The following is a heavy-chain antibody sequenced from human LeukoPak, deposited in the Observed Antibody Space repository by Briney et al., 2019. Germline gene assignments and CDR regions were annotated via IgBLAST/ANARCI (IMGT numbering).Heavy chain of an antibody. Sequence: SETLSLTCTVSGGXIASYYWSWIRQPAGKGLEWIGRIYGSGSTNYNPSLWGRVTMSVDTSKNQVSLNLSSVTAADTAFYYCARDLGGLYYDSSGTDYWGQGTLVTVSS. CDR1: GGXIASYY. CDR2: IYGSGST. CDR3: ARDLGGLYYDSSGTDY. D-gene: IGHD3-22*01. V-gene: IGHV4-4*07. J-gene: IGHJ4*02.